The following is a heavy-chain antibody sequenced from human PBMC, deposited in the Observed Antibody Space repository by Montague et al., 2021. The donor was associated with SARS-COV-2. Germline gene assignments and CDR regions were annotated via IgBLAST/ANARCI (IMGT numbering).Heavy chain of an antibody. Sequence: SETLFLTCTVAGGSVSSSPYYWGWIRKPPGRGLEWVGSISYSGRTYFSPSLKSRLTISVDSSENQFSLRLSSVTAADTAVYYCASSYYYGSGTYVYNYYMDVWGKGTTVTVSS. D-gene: IGHD3-10*01. CDR3: ASSYYYGSGTYVYNYYMDV. CDR1: GGSVSSSPYY. J-gene: IGHJ6*03. CDR2: ISYSGRT. V-gene: IGHV4-39*01.